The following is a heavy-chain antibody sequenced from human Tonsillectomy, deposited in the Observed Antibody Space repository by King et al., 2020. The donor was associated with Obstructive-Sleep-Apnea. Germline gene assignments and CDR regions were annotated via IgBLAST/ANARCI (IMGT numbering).Heavy chain of an antibody. Sequence: VQLVESGGGLVQPGGSLRLSCAASGFTFSSYAMSWVRQAPGKGLEWVSAISGSGGSTYYADSVKGRFTISRDNSKNTLYLQMNSLRAADTAVYYCAKGGSMVRGVIRDFDYWGQGTLVTVSS. J-gene: IGHJ4*02. D-gene: IGHD3-10*01. V-gene: IGHV3-23*04. CDR2: ISGSGGST. CDR3: AKGGSMVRGVIRDFDY. CDR1: GFTFSSYA.